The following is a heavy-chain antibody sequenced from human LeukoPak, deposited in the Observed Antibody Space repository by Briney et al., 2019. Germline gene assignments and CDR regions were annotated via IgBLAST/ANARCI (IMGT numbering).Heavy chain of an antibody. CDR3: ARDKVLGLFDTFDV. Sequence: GGSLRLSCAASGFIFSSYAMYWVRQAPGKGLEFVSAISSIGGSTYYANSVKGRFTISRDNSKNTLYLQMGSLRAEDMAVYYCARDKVLGLFDTFDVSGQGTMVTVSS. V-gene: IGHV3-64*01. CDR2: ISSIGGST. CDR1: GFIFSSYA. J-gene: IGHJ3*01. D-gene: IGHD2-21*01.